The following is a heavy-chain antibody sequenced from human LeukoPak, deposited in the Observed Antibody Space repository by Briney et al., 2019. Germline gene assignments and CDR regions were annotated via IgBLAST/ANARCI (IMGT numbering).Heavy chain of an antibody. D-gene: IGHD2-21*02. Sequence: SETLSLTCAVYGGSFSGYYWSWIRQPPGKGLEWIGEINHSGSTNYNPSLKNRVTISVDTSKNQFSLKLSSVTAADTAVYYCARSLAYCGGDCYSWTWFDPWGQGTLVTVSS. J-gene: IGHJ5*02. CDR3: ARSLAYCGGDCYSWTWFDP. V-gene: IGHV4-34*01. CDR2: INHSGST. CDR1: GGSFSGYY.